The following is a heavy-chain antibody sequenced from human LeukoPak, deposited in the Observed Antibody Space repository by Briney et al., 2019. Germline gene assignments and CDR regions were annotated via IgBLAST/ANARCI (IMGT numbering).Heavy chain of an antibody. V-gene: IGHV3-30*02. CDR3: CGDFDY. J-gene: IGHJ4*02. CDR2: IRYDGSNE. Sequence: GGSLRLSCAAAGITFNSYGMHWVRQAPDKGLELVAFIRYDGSNEYYAGSVKGRFTISRDNSKNTLYLQMNSLRGEDTAVYYCCGDFDYWGQGTLVTVSS. CDR1: GITFNSYG. D-gene: IGHD2-21*01.